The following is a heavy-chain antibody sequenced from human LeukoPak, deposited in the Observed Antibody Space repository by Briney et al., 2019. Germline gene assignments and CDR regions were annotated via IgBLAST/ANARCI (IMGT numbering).Heavy chain of an antibody. J-gene: IGHJ4*02. CDR3: SKLGLTTVPSNY. D-gene: IGHD4-17*01. CDR1: GFTFSTSA. Sequence: GGSLRLSCEASGFTFSTSAMTWVRQAPGKGLEWVSGISPSGGATRYSDSVKGRFTISRDTSRNTLYLQMNSLRADDTAVYYCSKLGLTTVPSNYWGQGALVTVSS. CDR2: ISPSGGAT. V-gene: IGHV3-23*01.